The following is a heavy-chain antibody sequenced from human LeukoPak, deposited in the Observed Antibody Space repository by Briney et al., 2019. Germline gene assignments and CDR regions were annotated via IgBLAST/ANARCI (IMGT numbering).Heavy chain of an antibody. CDR1: GYTFTNYA. CDR2: INAGSGNT. Sequence: GASVKVSCKASGYTFTNYAIHWVRQAPGQRLEWMGWINAGSGNTKYSQRFQGRVTISRDTSASTAYMELSGLRSEDTALYFCARGFYDSSAYYPYDYWGQGILVTVSS. CDR3: ARGFYDSSAYYPYDY. J-gene: IGHJ4*02. V-gene: IGHV1-3*01. D-gene: IGHD3-22*01.